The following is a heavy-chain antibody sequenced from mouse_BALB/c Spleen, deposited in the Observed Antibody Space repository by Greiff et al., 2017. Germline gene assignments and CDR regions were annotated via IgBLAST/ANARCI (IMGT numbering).Heavy chain of an antibody. CDR3: ARYTTVGAY. J-gene: IGHJ3*01. D-gene: IGHD1-1*01. Sequence: VQLQQSGAELAKPGASVKMSCKASGYTFTSYWMHWVKQRPGQGLEWIGYINPSTGYTEYNQKFKDKATLTADKSSSTAYMQLSSLTSEDSAVYYCARYTTVGAYWGQGTLVTVSA. CDR1: GYTFTSYW. V-gene: IGHV1-7*01. CDR2: INPSTGYT.